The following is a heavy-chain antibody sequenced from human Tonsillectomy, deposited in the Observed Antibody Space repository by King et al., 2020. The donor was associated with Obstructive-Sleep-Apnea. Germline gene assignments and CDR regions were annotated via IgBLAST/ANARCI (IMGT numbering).Heavy chain of an antibody. CDR1: GITFSSYA. V-gene: IGHV3-23*04. CDR3: AKSLAGDYLFDY. CDR2: ISGIGGST. Sequence: VQLVESGGGLVQPGGSLRLSCAASGITFSSYAMSWVRQAPGKGLEWCSAISGIGGSTYYADSGKGRFTIPRDNSKNTLYLQMNSLRAEDTAVYYCAKSLAGDYLFDYWGQGTLVTVSS. D-gene: IGHD4-17*01. J-gene: IGHJ4*02.